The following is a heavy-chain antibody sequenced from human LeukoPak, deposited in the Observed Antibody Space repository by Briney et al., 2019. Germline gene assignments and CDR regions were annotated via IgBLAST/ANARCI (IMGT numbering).Heavy chain of an antibody. CDR1: GFTFSSYW. CDR3: ARDLGQYYDTSDNWFDP. V-gene: IGHV3-74*01. D-gene: IGHD3-22*01. Sequence: PGGSLRLSCAASGFTFSSYWMHWVRQAPGKGLVWVPRINSDGINTSYADSVKGRFTISRDNAKDTLNLQMNSLRAEDTAVYYCARDLGQYYDTSDNWFDPWGQGTLVAVSS. CDR2: INSDGINT. J-gene: IGHJ5*02.